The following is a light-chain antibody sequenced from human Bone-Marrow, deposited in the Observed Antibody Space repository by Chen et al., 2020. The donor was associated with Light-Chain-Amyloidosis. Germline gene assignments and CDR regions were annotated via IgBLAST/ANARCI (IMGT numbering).Light chain of an antibody. CDR3: CSYAGSSTLV. Sequence: QSALTQPASVSGSPGQSIPISCTGTSGDVGGYNLVSWYQNHPGKAPKLLIYEVNKRPSGVSNRFSASQSGNTASLTISGLQAEDEAHYYCCSYAGSSTLVFGGGTQVTVL. CDR1: SGDVGGYNL. J-gene: IGLJ2*01. V-gene: IGLV2-23*02. CDR2: EVN.